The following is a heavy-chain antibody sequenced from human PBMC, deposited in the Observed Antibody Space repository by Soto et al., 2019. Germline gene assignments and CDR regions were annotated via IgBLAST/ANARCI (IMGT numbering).Heavy chain of an antibody. Sequence: QVQLQQWGAGLLKPSETLSLTCAVYGGSFSGYYWSWIRQPPGKGLEWIGEINHSGSTNYNPSLKSRVTISVDTSKNQFSLKLSSVTAADTAVYFCASGAGPLMVGTNDAFDIWGQGTMVTVSS. CDR3: ASGAGPLMVGTNDAFDI. CDR1: GGSFSGYY. D-gene: IGHD2-8*01. J-gene: IGHJ3*02. CDR2: INHSGST. V-gene: IGHV4-34*01.